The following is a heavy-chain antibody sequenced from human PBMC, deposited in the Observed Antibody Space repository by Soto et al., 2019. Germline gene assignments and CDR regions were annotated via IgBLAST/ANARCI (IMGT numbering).Heavy chain of an antibody. CDR1: GFTFSVYA. CDR2: ISDNGGST. CDR3: AIDRWDAYGSY. Sequence: EVQLLESGGGLVQPGGSLRLSCAASGFTFSVYAMTWVRQAPGKGLEWVSRISDNGGSTYYAGSVKGRFTISRDNYKNTVYVQMNSLRAEDTAVYYCAIDRWDAYGSYWGQGTLVTVSS. J-gene: IGHJ4*02. D-gene: IGHD4-17*01. V-gene: IGHV3-23*01.